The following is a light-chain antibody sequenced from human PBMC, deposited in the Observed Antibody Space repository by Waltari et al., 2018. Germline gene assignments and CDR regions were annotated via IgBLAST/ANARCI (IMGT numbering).Light chain of an antibody. Sequence: DIQMTQSPPSLSASVGDRVPITCRASQGISSYFSRYQQKPGKAPNLLIYAASSLQSGVPSRFSGSGSGTDFTLTISSLQPEDFATYYCQQSYSTPRTFGQGTRVEIK. J-gene: IGKJ1*01. V-gene: IGKV1-39*01. CDR3: QQSYSTPRT. CDR1: QGISSY. CDR2: AAS.